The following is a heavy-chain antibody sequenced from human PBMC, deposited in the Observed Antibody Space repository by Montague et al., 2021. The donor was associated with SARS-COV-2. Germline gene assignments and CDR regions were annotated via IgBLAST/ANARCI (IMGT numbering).Heavy chain of an antibody. J-gene: IGHJ4*02. CDR2: ISYSGGIT. CDR3: VREGSGWFFDY. V-gene: IGHV3-48*03. Sequence: SLRLSCAASGFTFSSYEMNWVRQAPGKGLEWLSSISYSGGITNYADSVRGRFTISRDFAKNSLYLQMNSLRAEDTAVYYCVREGSGWFFDYWGQGALVTDSS. D-gene: IGHD2-15*01. CDR1: GFTFSSYE.